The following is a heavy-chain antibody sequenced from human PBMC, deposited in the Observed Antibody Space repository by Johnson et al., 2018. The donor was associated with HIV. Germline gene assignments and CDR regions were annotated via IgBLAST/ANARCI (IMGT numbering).Heavy chain of an antibody. V-gene: IGHV3-30-3*01. J-gene: IGHJ3*02. CDR1: GFTFSSYA. D-gene: IGHD2/OR15-2a*01. CDR3: AREGKYLAGAEDAFDI. Sequence: QVQLVESGGDMVQPGRSLRLSCAASGFTFSSYAMHWVRQAPGKGLEWVAVISYDGSNKYYADSVKGRFTISRDNSKNTLYLQMNSLRAEDTAVYYCAREGKYLAGAEDAFDIWGQGTMVTVSS. CDR2: ISYDGSNK.